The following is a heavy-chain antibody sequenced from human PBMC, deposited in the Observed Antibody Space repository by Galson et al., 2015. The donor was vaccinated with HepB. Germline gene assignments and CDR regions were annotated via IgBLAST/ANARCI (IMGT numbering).Heavy chain of an antibody. D-gene: IGHD3-22*01. CDR1: GGTFSSYA. CDR3: ARDLDGHYYDSSALDY. V-gene: IGHV3-30-3*01. Sequence: SCKASGGTFSSYAMHWVRQAPGKGLEWVAVISYDGSNKYYADSVKGRFTISRDNSKNTLYLQMNSLRAEDTAVYYCARDLDGHYYDSSALDYWGQGTLVTVSS. CDR2: ISYDGSNK. J-gene: IGHJ4*02.